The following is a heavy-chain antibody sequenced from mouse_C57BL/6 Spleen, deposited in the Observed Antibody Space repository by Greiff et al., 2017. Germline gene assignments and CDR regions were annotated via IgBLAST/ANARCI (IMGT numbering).Heavy chain of an antibody. Sequence: VQLQQSGAELVRPGTSVKMSCKASGYTFTNYWIGWAKQRPGHGLEWIGDIYPGGGYTNYNEKFKGKATLTADKSSSTAYMQFSSLTSEDSAIYCCARGGSYYDYRYAMDYWGQGTSVTVSS. CDR2: IYPGGGYT. CDR3: ARGGSYYDYRYAMDY. J-gene: IGHJ4*01. V-gene: IGHV1-63*01. D-gene: IGHD2-4*01. CDR1: GYTFTNYW.